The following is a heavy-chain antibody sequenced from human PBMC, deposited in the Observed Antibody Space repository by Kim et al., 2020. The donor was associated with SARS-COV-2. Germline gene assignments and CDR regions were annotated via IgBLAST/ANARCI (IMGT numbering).Heavy chain of an antibody. Sequence: GGSLRLSCAAAGFTFDDYAMHWVRQAPGKGLEWVSGISWNSGAKGYADSVKGRFTISRDNSKNSLYLQMNSLRTEDTALYYCAKGNSGSYYGPFYYWGQG. CDR2: ISWNSGAK. CDR1: GFTFDDYA. V-gene: IGHV3-9*01. J-gene: IGHJ4*02. D-gene: IGHD1-26*01. CDR3: AKGNSGSYYGPFYY.